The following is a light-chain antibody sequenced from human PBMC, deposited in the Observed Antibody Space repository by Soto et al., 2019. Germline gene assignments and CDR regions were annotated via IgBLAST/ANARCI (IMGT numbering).Light chain of an antibody. CDR1: SSNIGSNY. CDR3: AAWDDSLSGHVV. CDR2: RNN. Sequence: QSVLTQPPSASGTPRQRVTISCSGSSSNIGSNYVYWYQQLPGSAPKIIIYRNNERPSGVPDRFSGSKSGTSASLAISGLRSEDEADYYCAAWDDSLSGHVVFGGGTKLTVL. J-gene: IGLJ2*01. V-gene: IGLV1-47*01.